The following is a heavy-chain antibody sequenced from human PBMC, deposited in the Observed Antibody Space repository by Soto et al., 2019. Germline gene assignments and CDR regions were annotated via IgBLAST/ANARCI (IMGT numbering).Heavy chain of an antibody. CDR3: ARDLSDPAAGIFDY. J-gene: IGHJ4*02. V-gene: IGHV3-7*01. CDR1: GFTFSSYW. Sequence: GGSLRLSCAASGFTFSSYWMSWVRQAPGKGLEWVANIKQDGSEKYYVDSVKGRFTISRDNAKNPLYLQMNSLRAEDTAVYYCARDLSDPAAGIFDYWGQGTLVTAPQ. D-gene: IGHD6-13*01. CDR2: IKQDGSEK.